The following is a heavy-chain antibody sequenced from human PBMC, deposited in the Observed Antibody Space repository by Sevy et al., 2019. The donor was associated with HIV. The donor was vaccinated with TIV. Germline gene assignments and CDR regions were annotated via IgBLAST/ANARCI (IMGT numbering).Heavy chain of an antibody. CDR3: AREGVIYDDDGRDFDDAFDI. CDR1: AFSLSNYY. D-gene: IGHD2-21*01. V-gene: IGHV3-7*01. CDR2: IKQGGNEQ. J-gene: IGHJ3*02. Sequence: GGSLRLSCAASAFSLSNYYMTWVRQAPGKGLEWVANIKQGGNEQFYLESVKGRFTISRDDSKNSVYLQMTSLRAEDTPVYYCAREGVIYDDDGRDFDDAFDIWGHGTMVTVSS.